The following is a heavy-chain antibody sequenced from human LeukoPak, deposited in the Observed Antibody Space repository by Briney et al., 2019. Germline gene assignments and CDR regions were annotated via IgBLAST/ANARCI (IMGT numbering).Heavy chain of an antibody. D-gene: IGHD5-18*01. J-gene: IGHJ4*02. CDR3: AREGGYSYGYYFDY. V-gene: IGHV1-69*06. CDR1: GGTFSSYA. CDR2: IIPIFGTA. Sequence: GSSVKVSCKASGGTFSSYAISWVRQAPGQGLEWMGGIIPIFGTANYAQKFQGRVTITADKSMSTAYMELSSLRSEDTAVYYCAREGGYSYGYYFDYWGQGTLVTVSS.